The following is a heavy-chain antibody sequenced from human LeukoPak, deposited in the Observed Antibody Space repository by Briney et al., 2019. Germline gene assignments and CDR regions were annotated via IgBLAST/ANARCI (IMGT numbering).Heavy chain of an antibody. CDR1: GFTFSSYG. CDR3: AKDRRRYCSSTSCYSRGYFDY. V-gene: IGHV3-30*18. CDR2: ISYDGSNK. Sequence: PGGSLRLSCAASGFTFSSYGMHWVRQAPGKGLEWVAVISYDGSNKYYADSVKGRFTISRDNSKNTLYLQMNSLGAEDTAVYYCAKDRRRYCSSTSCYSRGYFDYWGQGTLVTVSS. D-gene: IGHD2-2*02. J-gene: IGHJ4*02.